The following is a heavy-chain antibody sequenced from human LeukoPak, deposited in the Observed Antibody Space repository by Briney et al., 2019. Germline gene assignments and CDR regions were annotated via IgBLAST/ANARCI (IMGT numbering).Heavy chain of an antibody. J-gene: IGHJ4*02. CDR2: IRYDGSNK. D-gene: IGHD2-2*01. CDR1: GFTFSSYG. Sequence: PGGSLRLSCAASGFTFSSYGMHWVRQAPGKGLEWVAFIRYDGSNKYYADSVKGRFTISRDNSKNTLYLQMNSLRAEDTAVYYCAKDQLEFRSSTDTIFDYWGQGTLVTVSS. CDR3: AKDQLEFRSSTDTIFDY. V-gene: IGHV3-30*02.